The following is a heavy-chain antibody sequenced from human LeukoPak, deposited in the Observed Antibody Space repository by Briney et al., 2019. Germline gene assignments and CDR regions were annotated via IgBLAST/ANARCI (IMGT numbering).Heavy chain of an antibody. CDR1: GFILSDHY. CDR3: GRSGRYRPSDL. Sequence: PGGSLRLSCAASGFILSDHYIDWVRQAPGKGLEWVGRTRNKANSYTTEYAASVKGRFTISRDDPKNLLYLQMNSLKSGDTAVYYCGRSGRYRPSDLWGQGTLVTVSS. J-gene: IGHJ5*02. CDR2: TRNKANSYTT. D-gene: IGHD1-26*01. V-gene: IGHV3-72*01.